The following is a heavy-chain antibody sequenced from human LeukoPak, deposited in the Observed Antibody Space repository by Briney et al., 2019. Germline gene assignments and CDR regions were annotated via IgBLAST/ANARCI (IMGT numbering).Heavy chain of an antibody. CDR1: GGTFSSYA. Sequence: SVKVSCKASGGTFSSYAISWVRQAPGQGLEWMGRIIPIFGIANYAQKFQGRVTITADKSTSTAYMELSSLRSEDTAVYYCARDEGIAVAGVFVYWGQGTLVTVSS. V-gene: IGHV1-69*04. J-gene: IGHJ4*02. D-gene: IGHD6-19*01. CDR2: IIPIFGIA. CDR3: ARDEGIAVAGVFVY.